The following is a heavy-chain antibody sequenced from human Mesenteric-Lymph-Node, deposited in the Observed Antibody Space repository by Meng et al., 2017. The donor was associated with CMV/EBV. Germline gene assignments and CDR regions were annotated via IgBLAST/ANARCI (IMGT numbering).Heavy chain of an antibody. Sequence: SIRRSDVWSWVRQPPGKGLEWIGEIYHSGSTNYNPSLKSRVTISVDKSKNQFSLKLSSVTAADTAVYYCARVVGIAAAGTSGWFDPWGQGTLVTVSS. J-gene: IGHJ5*02. V-gene: IGHV4-4*02. CDR1: SIRRSDV. CDR3: ARVVGIAAAGTSGWFDP. D-gene: IGHD6-13*01. CDR2: IYHSGST.